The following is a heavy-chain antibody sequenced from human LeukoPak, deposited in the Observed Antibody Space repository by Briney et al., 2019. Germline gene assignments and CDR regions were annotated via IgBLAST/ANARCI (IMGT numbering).Heavy chain of an antibody. CDR1: GGSINNFF. V-gene: IGHV4-59*08. Sequence: SETLSLTCTVSGGSINNFFWNWVRQPPGKGLEWIGYIYYSGSTNYNPSLKSRVTISVDTSKDQFSLKLRSVTAADTAVYYCARGTAPDTHWGQGALVTVSS. D-gene: IGHD6-13*01. J-gene: IGHJ4*02. CDR3: ARGTAPDTH. CDR2: IYYSGST.